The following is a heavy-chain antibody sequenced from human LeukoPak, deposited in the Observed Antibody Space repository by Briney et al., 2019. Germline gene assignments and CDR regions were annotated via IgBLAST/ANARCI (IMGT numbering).Heavy chain of an antibody. J-gene: IGHJ4*02. CDR2: INHSGST. CDR3: ARDLAAAGP. CDR1: GGSFSGYY. D-gene: IGHD6-13*01. Sequence: PSETLSLTCAVYGGSFSGYYWSWIRQPPGKGLEWIGEINHSGSTNYNPSLKSRVTISVDTSKNQFSLKLSSVTAADTAVYYCARDLAAAGPWGQGTLVTVSS. V-gene: IGHV4-34*01.